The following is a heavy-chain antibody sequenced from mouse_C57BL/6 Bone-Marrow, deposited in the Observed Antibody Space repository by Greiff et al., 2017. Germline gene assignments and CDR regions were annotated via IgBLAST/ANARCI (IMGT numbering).Heavy chain of an antibody. V-gene: IGHV14-2*01. J-gene: IGHJ2*01. Sequence: VQLQQSGAELVKPGASVKLSCTASGFNIKDYYMHWVKQRTEQGLEWIGRIDPEDGETKYAPKFPGKATITADTSSNTAYLQLSSLTSEDTAVYYCARMEWLLRDYWGQGTTLTGSS. D-gene: IGHD2-3*01. CDR2: IDPEDGET. CDR3: ARMEWLLRDY. CDR1: GFNIKDYY.